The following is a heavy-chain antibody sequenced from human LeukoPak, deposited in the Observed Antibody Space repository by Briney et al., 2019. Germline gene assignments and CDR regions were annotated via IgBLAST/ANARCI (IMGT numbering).Heavy chain of an antibody. V-gene: IGHV4-39*01. D-gene: IGHD3-10*01. J-gene: IGHJ3*02. CDR1: GGSISSSSYY. CDR2: IYYSGST. CDR3: ARPTIYYGSGSSSRVGGFDI. Sequence: SETLSLTCTVSGGSISSSSYYWGWIHQPPGKGLEWIGSIYYSGSTYYNPSLKSRVTISVDTSKNQFSLKLSSVTAADTAVYYCARPTIYYGSGSSSRVGGFDIWGQGTMVTVSS.